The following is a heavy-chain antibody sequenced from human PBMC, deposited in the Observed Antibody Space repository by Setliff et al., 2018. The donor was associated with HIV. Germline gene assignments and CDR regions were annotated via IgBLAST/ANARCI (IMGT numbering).Heavy chain of an antibody. CDR2: IDHSGST. J-gene: IGHJ3*02. D-gene: IGHD5-18*01. CDR3: ARATATKPFDI. V-gene: IGHV4-34*01. CDR1: GGSFNDYY. Sequence: SETLSLTCAVYGGSFNDYYWTWIRQPPGKGLEWIGEIDHSGSTKYHASLKSRVTISVDTSKNQFSLKLSSVTAADTALYYCARATATKPFDIWGQGTVVTVSS.